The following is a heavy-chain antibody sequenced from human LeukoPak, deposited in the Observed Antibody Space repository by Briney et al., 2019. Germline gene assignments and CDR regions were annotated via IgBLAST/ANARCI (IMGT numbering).Heavy chain of an antibody. Sequence: GGSLRLSCVASGFTFSNSWMHWVRQGPGKAPVWVSVVNTDGSYTNYADSVKGRFTISRDNAKSTLYLQMDSLRDEDTALYYCARGYSNAWLNWFDPWGQGTLVTVSS. D-gene: IGHD1-26*01. J-gene: IGHJ5*02. CDR1: GFTFSNSW. V-gene: IGHV3-74*01. CDR2: VNTDGSYT. CDR3: ARGYSNAWLNWFDP.